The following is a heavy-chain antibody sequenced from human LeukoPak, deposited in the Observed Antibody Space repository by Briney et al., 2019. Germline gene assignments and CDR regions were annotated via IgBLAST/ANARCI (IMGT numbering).Heavy chain of an antibody. CDR1: GGSLSGYY. J-gene: IGHJ4*02. D-gene: IGHD2-2*01. CDR3: ARGKVDNRLQD. V-gene: IGHV4-34*01. Sequence: PSETLSLTCGVYGGSLSGYYCSWIRQPPGKGLEWIGEINHRGSTYYSPSLQSRVTMSVDTSKNQFSLKLSSVTAADTAVYYCARGKVDNRLQDWGQGTLVTVSS. CDR2: INHRGST.